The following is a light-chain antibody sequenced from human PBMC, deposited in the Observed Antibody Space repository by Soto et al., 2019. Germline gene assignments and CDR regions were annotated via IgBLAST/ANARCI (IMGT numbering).Light chain of an antibody. CDR3: QQYNDWPLT. CDR1: QSVSGN. V-gene: IGKV3-15*01. Sequence: EIVMTQSPATLSVSPGERATLSCRASQSVSGNLAWYQQKPGQAPRLLISGASTRATGFPARFSGSGSGTEFTLTISSLQSEDFAVYYCQQYNDWPLTFGGGTKVEIK. CDR2: GAS. J-gene: IGKJ4*01.